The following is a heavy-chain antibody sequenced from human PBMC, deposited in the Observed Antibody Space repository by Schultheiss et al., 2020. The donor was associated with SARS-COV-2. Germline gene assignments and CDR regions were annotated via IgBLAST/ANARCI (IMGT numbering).Heavy chain of an antibody. Sequence: GESLKISCAASGFTFSSYEMNWVRQAPGKGLEWVAVIWYDGSNKYYADSVKGRFTISRDNSKNTLYLQMNSLRAEDTAVYYCAAQRLFGGYWGQGTLVTVSS. V-gene: IGHV3-33*08. D-gene: IGHD1-1*01. J-gene: IGHJ4*02. CDR2: IWYDGSNK. CDR3: AAQRLFGGY. CDR1: GFTFSSYE.